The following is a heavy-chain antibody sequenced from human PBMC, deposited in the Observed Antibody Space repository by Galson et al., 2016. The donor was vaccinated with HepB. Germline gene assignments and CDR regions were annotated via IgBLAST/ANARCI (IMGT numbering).Heavy chain of an antibody. CDR3: ARGSGGRENDYKYGIDV. D-gene: IGHD3-10*01. J-gene: IGHJ6*02. V-gene: IGHV4-59*12. CDR2: ISCSGRP. CDR1: DGSISSYY. Sequence: SETLSLTCTVSDGSISSYYWTWIRQPPGKGLEWIGNISCSGRPNYNTSLQSRVTISVDTSQNQLSLKLTSVTAADTAIYYCARGSGGRENDYKYGIDVWGQGTTVIVS.